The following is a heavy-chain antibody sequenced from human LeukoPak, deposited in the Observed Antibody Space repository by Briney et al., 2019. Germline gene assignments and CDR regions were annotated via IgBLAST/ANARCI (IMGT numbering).Heavy chain of an antibody. D-gene: IGHD2-8*01. CDR2: IYYSGST. Sequence: SETLSLTCTVSGGSISSYYWSWIRQPPGKGLEWIGYIYYSGSTNYNPSLKSRVTISVDTSKNQFSLKLSSVTAADTAVYYCARAFLGVFDYWGQGTLVTVSS. V-gene: IGHV4-59*08. CDR1: GGSISSYY. J-gene: IGHJ4*02. CDR3: ARAFLGVFDY.